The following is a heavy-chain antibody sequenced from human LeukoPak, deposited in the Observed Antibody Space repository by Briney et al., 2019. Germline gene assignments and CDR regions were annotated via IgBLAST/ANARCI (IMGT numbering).Heavy chain of an antibody. Sequence: SETLSLTCTVSGGSINSYYWSWMRQPPGKGLEWIGYIHYSGSTNYNPSLKSRVTISVDTSKNQFSLKLSSVTTADTAVYYCARVEEGYGSGRRGNFYYYYMDVWGKGTTVTISS. J-gene: IGHJ6*03. V-gene: IGHV4-59*01. D-gene: IGHD3-10*01. CDR3: ARVEEGYGSGRRGNFYYYYMDV. CDR2: IHYSGST. CDR1: GGSINSYY.